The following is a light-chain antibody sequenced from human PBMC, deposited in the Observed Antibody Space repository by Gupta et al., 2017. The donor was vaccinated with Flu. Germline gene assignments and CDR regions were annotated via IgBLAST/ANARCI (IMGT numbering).Light chain of an antibody. J-gene: IGKJ1*01. V-gene: IGKV2-30*01. Sequence: DDVMTQSPLSLPVTLGQPASIACRASESLVNSDGDSYVSWFHQRPGQSPRRLIYKASNRDSGVPDRISGSGSGTDFTLTISRLEAEDVGVYYCMHSTRWPLTFGQGTKVEI. CDR3: MHSTRWPLT. CDR2: KAS. CDR1: ESLVNSDGDSY.